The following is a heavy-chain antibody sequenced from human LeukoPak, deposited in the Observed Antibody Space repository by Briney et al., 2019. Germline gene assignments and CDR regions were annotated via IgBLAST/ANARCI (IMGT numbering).Heavy chain of an antibody. CDR2: VSASGSTS. CDR1: GFPFSHYA. V-gene: IGHV3-23*01. CDR3: AKSRGIYCRSSTCSFDY. D-gene: IGHD2-2*01. Sequence: GGTLRLSCVASGFPFSHYAMSWVRQAPGKGLEWVSTVSASGSTSYYAESVKGRFTISRDNSRDTLYLQMNILRAKDTAVYYCAKSRGIYCRSSTCSFDYWGQGILVTVSS. J-gene: IGHJ4*02.